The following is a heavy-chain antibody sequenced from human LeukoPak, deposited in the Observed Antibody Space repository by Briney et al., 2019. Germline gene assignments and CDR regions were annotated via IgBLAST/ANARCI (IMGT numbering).Heavy chain of an antibody. Sequence: SETLSLTCTVSGGSFTTYYWSWIRQPPGKGLEWIGEINHSGSTNYNPSLKSRVTISVDTSKNQFSLKLSSVTAADTAVYYCARRSPLWFGELLGWFDPWGQGTLVTVSS. CDR1: GGSFTTYY. D-gene: IGHD3-10*01. V-gene: IGHV4-34*01. CDR3: ARRSPLWFGELLGWFDP. J-gene: IGHJ5*02. CDR2: INHSGST.